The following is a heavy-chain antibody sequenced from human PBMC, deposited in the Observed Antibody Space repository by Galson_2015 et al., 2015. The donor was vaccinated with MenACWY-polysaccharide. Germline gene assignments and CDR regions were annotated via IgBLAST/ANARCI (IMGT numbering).Heavy chain of an antibody. Sequence: SLRLSCAASGFSFNSYAMTWVRQAPGKGLEWVSGILDGGHPYYADSVKGRFTISRDNSKNTLYLQMDSLRAEDTAVYYCAKVEEASGPITSFADYWGQGTLSPSPQ. J-gene: IGHJ4*02. CDR3: AKVEEASGPITSFADY. CDR1: GFSFNSYA. V-gene: IGHV3-23*01. CDR2: ILDGGHP. D-gene: IGHD2-2*01.